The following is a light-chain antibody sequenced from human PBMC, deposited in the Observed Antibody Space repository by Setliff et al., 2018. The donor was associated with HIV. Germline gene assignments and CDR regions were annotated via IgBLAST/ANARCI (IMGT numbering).Light chain of an antibody. CDR3: SSYSTSNSLVV. V-gene: IGLV2-14*01. CDR2: EAI. J-gene: IGLJ2*01. Sequence: QSALAQPASVSGSPRQSITISCTGTSSDVGGYDSVSWYQQHPGKVPKLLIYEAINRPSGVSTRFSGSKSGNTASLTISGLQAEDEADYYCSSYSTSNSLVVFGGGTKVTVL. CDR1: SSDVGGYDS.